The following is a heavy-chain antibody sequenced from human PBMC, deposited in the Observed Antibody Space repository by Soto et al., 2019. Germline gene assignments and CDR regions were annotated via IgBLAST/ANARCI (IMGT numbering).Heavy chain of an antibody. Sequence: VQLVESGGGLVKPGGSLRLSCAASGFTFSSYSMNWVRQAPGKGLEWVSSISSSSSYIYYADSVKGRFTISRDNAKNSLYLQMNSLRAEDTAVYYCARDYGDYEVWDYWGQGTLVTVSS. CDR1: GFTFSSYS. CDR3: ARDYGDYEVWDY. J-gene: IGHJ4*02. V-gene: IGHV3-21*01. CDR2: ISSSSSYI. D-gene: IGHD4-17*01.